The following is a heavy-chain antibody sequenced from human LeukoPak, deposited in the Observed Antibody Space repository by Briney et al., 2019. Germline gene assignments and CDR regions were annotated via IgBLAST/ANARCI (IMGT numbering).Heavy chain of an antibody. J-gene: IGHJ4*02. CDR2: ISYDGSNK. CDR3: ARASTIFGPFHFDY. Sequence: PGGSLRLSCAASGFTFSSYAMHWVRQAPGKGLEWVAVISYDGSNKYYADSVKGRFTISRDNSKNTLYLQMNSLRAEDTAVYYCARASTIFGPFHFDYWGQGILVTVSS. D-gene: IGHD3-3*01. V-gene: IGHV3-30-3*01. CDR1: GFTFSSYA.